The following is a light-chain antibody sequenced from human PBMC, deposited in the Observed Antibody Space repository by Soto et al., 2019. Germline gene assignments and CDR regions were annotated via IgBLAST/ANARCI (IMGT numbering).Light chain of an antibody. J-gene: IGLJ1*01. V-gene: IGLV2-14*01. CDR3: SSYTSRSTLDYV. CDR1: SSDVGGYNY. CDR2: EVS. Sequence: QSALTQPASVSGSPGQSITISCTGTSSDVGGYNYVSWYQQHPGKAPKLKIYEVSNRPSGVSNRFSGSKSGNTASLTISGLQAEDEADYYCSSYTSRSTLDYVFGSGTKLTVL.